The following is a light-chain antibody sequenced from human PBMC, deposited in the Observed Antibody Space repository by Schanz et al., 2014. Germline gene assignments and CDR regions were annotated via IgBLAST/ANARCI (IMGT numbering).Light chain of an antibody. CDR1: SSDVGGYNF. CDR2: EVT. CDR3: CSYAGSTNLR. J-gene: IGLJ3*02. Sequence: QSALTQPRSVSGSPGQSVTISCTGTSSDVGGYNFVSWYQQHPGKAPKLMIYEVTKRPSGVPDRFSGSKSGNTASLTVSGLQAEDEADYYCCSYAGSTNLRFGGGTKVTVL. V-gene: IGLV2-11*01.